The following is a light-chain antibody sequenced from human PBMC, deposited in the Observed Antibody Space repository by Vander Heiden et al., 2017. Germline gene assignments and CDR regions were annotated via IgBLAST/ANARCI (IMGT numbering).Light chain of an antibody. CDR1: QSLLHSNGYNY. CDR3: MQALQTPQYT. CDR2: LGS. V-gene: IGKV2-28*01. Sequence: DIVMTQSPLSLPVPPGEPSSISCRSSQSLLHSNGYNYLDWYLQKPGQSPQLLIYLGSNRASGVPDRFSGSGSGTDFTLKISRVEAEDVGVYYCMQALQTPQYTFGQGTKLEIK. J-gene: IGKJ2*01.